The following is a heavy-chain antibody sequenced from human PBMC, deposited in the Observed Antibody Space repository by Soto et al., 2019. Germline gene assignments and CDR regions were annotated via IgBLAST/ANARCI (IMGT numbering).Heavy chain of an antibody. D-gene: IGHD2-15*01. V-gene: IGHV4-30-4*01. CDR2: IDYRGST. CDR1: GGSISSGDYY. J-gene: IGHJ5*02. CDR3: ARGGQCSGGSCYRNWFDP. Sequence: QVQLQESGPGLVKPSQTLSLTCTVSGGSISSGDYYWSWIRQPPGEGLECIGYIDYRGSTYYNPSLKRRVNISVDTSKNQFSLNLNSVTAADTAVYFCARGGQCSGGSCYRNWFDPWGQGTPVTVSS.